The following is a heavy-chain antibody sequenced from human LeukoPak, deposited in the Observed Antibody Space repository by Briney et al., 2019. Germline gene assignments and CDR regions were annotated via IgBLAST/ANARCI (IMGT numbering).Heavy chain of an antibody. J-gene: IGHJ6*03. CDR3: ARGVGYGFGELHYHYYMDV. V-gene: IGHV1-8*03. CDR1: GYTFTSYD. Sequence: ASVKVSCKASGYTFTSYDINWVRQATGQGLEWMGWMNPNSGNTGYAQKFQGRVTITRNTPISTAYMELSSLRSEDTAVYYCARGVGYGFGELHYHYYMDVWGKGTTVTVSS. D-gene: IGHD3-10*01. CDR2: MNPNSGNT.